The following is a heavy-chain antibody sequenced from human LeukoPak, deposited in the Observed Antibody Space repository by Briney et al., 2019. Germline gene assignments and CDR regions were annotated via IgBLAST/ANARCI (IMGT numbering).Heavy chain of an antibody. CDR2: INPNSGGT. V-gene: IGHV1-2*02. Sequence: EASVKVSCKASGYTFTGYYIHWVRQAPGQGLEWMGWINPNSGGTNYAQKFQGRVTMTRDTSISTAYMELSRLRSDDTAVYYCARVPDYYDSSAYRDYWGQGTLVTVSS. D-gene: IGHD3-22*01. J-gene: IGHJ4*02. CDR1: GYTFTGYY. CDR3: ARVPDYYDSSAYRDY.